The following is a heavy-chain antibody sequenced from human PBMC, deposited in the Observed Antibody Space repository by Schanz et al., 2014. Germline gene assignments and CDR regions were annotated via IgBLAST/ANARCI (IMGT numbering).Heavy chain of an antibody. CDR3: AGKVVATIGGYYDN. Sequence: EVHLVESGGGLVQPGGSLRLSCAASGITFSSHSFNWVRQAPGKGLEWISYITYNGGTIYYAGSVKGRFTISRDNSKNALYLQINSRRAEDTAVYYWAGKVVATIGGYYDNWGQGTLVIVSS. J-gene: IGHJ4*02. D-gene: IGHD5-12*01. CDR1: GITFSSHS. V-gene: IGHV3-48*04. CDR2: ITYNGGTI.